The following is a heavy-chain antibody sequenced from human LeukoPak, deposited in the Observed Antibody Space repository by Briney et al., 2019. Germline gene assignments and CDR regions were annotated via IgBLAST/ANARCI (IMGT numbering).Heavy chain of an antibody. V-gene: IGHV3-21*01. J-gene: IGHJ4*02. CDR3: ARGRYDSRIFDY. CDR1: GFTFSSYA. D-gene: IGHD3-22*01. Sequence: PGGSLRLSCAASGFTFSSYAMHWVRQAPGKGLEWVSFISSSSSYIYYADSVKGRFTISRDNAKKSLYLQMNSLRAEDTAVYYCARGRYDSRIFDYWGQGTLVTVSS. CDR2: ISSSSSYI.